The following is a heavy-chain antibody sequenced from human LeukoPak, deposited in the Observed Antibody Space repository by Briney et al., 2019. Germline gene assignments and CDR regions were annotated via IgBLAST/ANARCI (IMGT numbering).Heavy chain of an antibody. V-gene: IGHV4-61*01. Sequence: SETLSLTCTVSGGSFSSGSYYWSWIRQPPGKGLEWIGYIYYSGSTNYNPSLKSRVTISVDTSKNQFSLKLSSVTAADTAVYYCARGPGTSGLTYYFDSWGQGTLVTVSS. J-gene: IGHJ4*02. D-gene: IGHD1-26*01. CDR1: GGSFSSGSYY. CDR3: ARGPGTSGLTYYFDS. CDR2: IYYSGST.